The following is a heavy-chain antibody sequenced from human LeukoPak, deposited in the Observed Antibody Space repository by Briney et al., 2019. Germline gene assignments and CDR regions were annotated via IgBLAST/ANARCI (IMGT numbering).Heavy chain of an antibody. CDR2: INSDGSST. J-gene: IGHJ5*02. V-gene: IGHV3-74*01. CDR3: ARFDGSSSWYGGNWFDP. D-gene: IGHD6-13*01. CDR1: GFTFSSYW. Sequence: GGSLRLSCAASGFTFSSYWMHWVRQAPGKGLVWVSRINSDGSSTSYADSVKGRFTISRDNAKNTLYLQMNSLRAEDTAVYYCARFDGSSSWYGGNWFDPWGQGTLVTVSS.